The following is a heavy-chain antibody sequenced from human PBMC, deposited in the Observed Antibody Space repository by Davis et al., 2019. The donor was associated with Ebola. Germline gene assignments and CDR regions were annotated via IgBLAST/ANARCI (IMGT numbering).Heavy chain of an antibody. V-gene: IGHV3-23*01. Sequence: PGGSLRLSCVASGSGFIFSGNSLGWVRHAPRKVLEWVSIISSNGGSTYYADSVEGRFTISRDNSRNTLYLQMNSLRAEDTAIYYCATTYDSAWYAYWGQGTLVTVSS. CDR1: GSGFIFSGNS. CDR2: ISSNGGST. D-gene: IGHD6-19*01. CDR3: ATTYDSAWYAY. J-gene: IGHJ4*02.